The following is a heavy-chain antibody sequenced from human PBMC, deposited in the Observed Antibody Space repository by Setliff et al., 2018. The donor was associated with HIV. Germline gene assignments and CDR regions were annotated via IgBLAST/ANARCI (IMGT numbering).Heavy chain of an antibody. Sequence: ETLSLTCYVTDDPISSYYWSWVRQPAGKGLEWIGRLYVSGDTNYNPSLKSRVTMSLDTPKKHFSLNLKSVTAADTAVYYCALTGHRLLRGYMDVWGKGTTVTVS. CDR2: LYVSGDT. J-gene: IGHJ6*03. CDR3: ALTGHRLLRGYMDV. D-gene: IGHD2-15*01. V-gene: IGHV4-4*07. CDR1: DDPISSYY.